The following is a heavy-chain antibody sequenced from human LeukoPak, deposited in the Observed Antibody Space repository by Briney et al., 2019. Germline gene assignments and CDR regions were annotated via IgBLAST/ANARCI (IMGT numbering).Heavy chain of an antibody. J-gene: IGHJ4*02. Sequence: PSETLSLTRTVSGGSISSSSYYWGWIRQPPGKGLEWIGSIYYSGSTYYNPSLKSRVTISVDTSKNQFSLKLSSVTAADTAVYYCARSGSWELPFDYWGQGTLVTVSS. D-gene: IGHD1-26*01. CDR2: IYYSGST. V-gene: IGHV4-39*07. CDR3: ARSGSWELPFDY. CDR1: GGSISSSSYY.